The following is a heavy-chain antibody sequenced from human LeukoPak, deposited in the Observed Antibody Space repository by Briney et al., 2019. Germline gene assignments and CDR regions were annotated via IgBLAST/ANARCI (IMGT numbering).Heavy chain of an antibody. CDR2: MNPNSGNT. V-gene: IGHV1-8*01. J-gene: IGHJ5*02. Sequence: ASVKVSCKTSGYTFTTYDINWVRQAAGQGLEWMGWMNPNSGNTGYAQKFQGRVTMTRNTSISTAYMELSSLRSEDTAVYYCARGYGDYSGWFDPWGQGTLVTVSS. D-gene: IGHD4-23*01. CDR3: ARGYGDYSGWFDP. CDR1: GYTFTTYD.